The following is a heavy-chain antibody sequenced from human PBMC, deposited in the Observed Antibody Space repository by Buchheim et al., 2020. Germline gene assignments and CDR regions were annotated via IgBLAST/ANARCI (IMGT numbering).Heavy chain of an antibody. D-gene: IGHD2-2*01. J-gene: IGHJ5*01. CDR2: IYHTGST. CDR1: GGSITSSHW. V-gene: IGHV4-4*02. Sequence: QVQLQESGPGLVKPSGTLSLTCAVSGGSITSSHWWTWVRQPPGKGREWIGEIYHTGSTNYRPSLARRVTILVARSKNQFSLTLRSVTAADTGFYYCARDPSSSATFDSWGQGTL. CDR3: ARDPSSSATFDS.